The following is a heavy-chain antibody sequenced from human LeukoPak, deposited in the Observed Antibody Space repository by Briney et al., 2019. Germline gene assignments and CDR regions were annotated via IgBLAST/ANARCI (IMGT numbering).Heavy chain of an antibody. D-gene: IGHD1-26*01. J-gene: IGHJ6*02. V-gene: IGHV1-69*04. CDR2: VIPVFGIT. CDR3: SRAAGGLVGAMESEYHQYAMDV. Sequence: ASLKVSCKASGGTFRSHGINWVRQAPGQGLEWIGRVIPVFGITHYAQRFQGRVTITADKDTSTVDMELTSLRFEDTAVYYCSRAAGGLVGAMESEYHQYAMDVWGQGTTVTVSS. CDR1: GGTFRSHG.